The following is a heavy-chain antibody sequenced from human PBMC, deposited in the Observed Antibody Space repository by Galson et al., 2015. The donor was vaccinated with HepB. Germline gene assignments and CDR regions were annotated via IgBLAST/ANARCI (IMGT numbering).Heavy chain of an antibody. Sequence: SETLSLTCAVYGGSFSGYYWSWIRQPPGKGLEWIGEINHSGSTNYNPSLKSRVTISVDTSKNQFSLKLSSVTAADTAVYYCARHPNYGDYDAFDIWGQGTMVTVSS. CDR1: GGSFSGYY. CDR2: INHSGST. J-gene: IGHJ3*02. V-gene: IGHV4-34*01. D-gene: IGHD4-17*01. CDR3: ARHPNYGDYDAFDI.